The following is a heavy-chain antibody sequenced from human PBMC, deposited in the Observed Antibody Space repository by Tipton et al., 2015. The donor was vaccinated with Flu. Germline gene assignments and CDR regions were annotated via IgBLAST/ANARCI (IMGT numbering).Heavy chain of an antibody. CDR1: GVSISSYY. CDR3: ARERTYYYGSGSYTNWFDP. Sequence: PGLVKPSETLSLTCTVSGVSISSYYWSWIRQPPGKGLGWIGYIYYSGSTNYNPSLKSRVTISVDTSKNQFSLKLSSVTAADTAVYYCARERTYYYGSGSYTNWFDPWGQGTLVTVSS. J-gene: IGHJ5*02. D-gene: IGHD3-10*01. V-gene: IGHV4-59*01. CDR2: IYYSGST.